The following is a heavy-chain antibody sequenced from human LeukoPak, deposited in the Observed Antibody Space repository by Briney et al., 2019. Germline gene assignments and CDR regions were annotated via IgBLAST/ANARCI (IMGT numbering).Heavy chain of an antibody. V-gene: IGHV3-21*01. CDR2: ISSSSSYI. D-gene: IGHD2-2*01. CDR1: GFTFSSYS. CDR3: AKEIPRYCSSTSCYGMDV. Sequence: GGSLRLSCAASGFTFSSYSMNWVRQAPGKGLEWVSSISSSSSYIYYADSVKGRFTISRDNAKNSLYLQMNSLRAEDTAVYYCAKEIPRYCSSTSCYGMDVWGQGTTVTVSS. J-gene: IGHJ6*02.